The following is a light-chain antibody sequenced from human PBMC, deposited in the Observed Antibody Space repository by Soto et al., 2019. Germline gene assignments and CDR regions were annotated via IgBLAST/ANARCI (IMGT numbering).Light chain of an antibody. CDR1: QSITNW. J-gene: IGKJ1*01. V-gene: IGKV1-5*01. CDR2: XXX. Sequence: IQLTQSPSSLYASVGDRVTITCRASQSITNWLAWYQQKPGKAPXVXXXXXXXXXXXXPSRFXXXXXXXEXTLTISSLQPDDFATYYCQQYNSYSWTFGQGTKVDIK. CDR3: QQYNSYSWT.